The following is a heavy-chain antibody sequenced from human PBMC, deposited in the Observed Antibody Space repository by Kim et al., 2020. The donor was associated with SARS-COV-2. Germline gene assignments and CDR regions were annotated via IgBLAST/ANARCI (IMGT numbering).Heavy chain of an antibody. CDR2: GGST. Sequence: GGSTNYADSVKGRFTISRDNSKNTLYLQMNSLRAEDTAVYYCAREAGSEYWGQGTLVTVSS. V-gene: IGHV3-53*01. J-gene: IGHJ4*02. CDR3: AREAGSEY.